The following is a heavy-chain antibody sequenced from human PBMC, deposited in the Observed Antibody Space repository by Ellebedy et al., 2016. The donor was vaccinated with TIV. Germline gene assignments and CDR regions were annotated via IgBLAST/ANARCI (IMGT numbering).Heavy chain of an antibody. J-gene: IGHJ4*02. V-gene: IGHV1-46*04. Sequence: AASVKVSCKASGYTFSSYGISWVRQAPGQGLEWMGIINPSGGSTSYAQKLQGRVTMTRDTSTSTVYMALSSLRSEDTAVYYCARDRGGVGATNGFDYWGQGTLVTVSS. D-gene: IGHD1-26*01. CDR1: GYTFSSYG. CDR3: ARDRGGVGATNGFDY. CDR2: INPSGGST.